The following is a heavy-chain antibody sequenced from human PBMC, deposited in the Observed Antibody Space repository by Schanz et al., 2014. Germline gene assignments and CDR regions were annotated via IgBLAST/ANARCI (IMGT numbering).Heavy chain of an antibody. D-gene: IGHD5-12*01. J-gene: IGHJ4*02. CDR1: GFSFTTYA. CDR3: ARDFHGYGPHLDY. V-gene: IGHV3-33*08. Sequence: VQLVESGGGVVQPGRSLRLSCASSGFSFTTYAMSWVRQAPGKGLEWVAILWHDGSKKYYADSVKGRFTVSRDNSKNTLYLQLNSLRAEDTAVYYCARDFHGYGPHLDYWGQGSLXTVSS. CDR2: LWHDGSKK.